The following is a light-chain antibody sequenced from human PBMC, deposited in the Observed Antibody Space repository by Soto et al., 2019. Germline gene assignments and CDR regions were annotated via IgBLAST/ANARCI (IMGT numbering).Light chain of an antibody. V-gene: IGKV3-11*01. CDR1: QSVNNF. CDR2: DAS. CDR3: QQRSIWPPWT. J-gene: IGKJ1*01. Sequence: EIVLTQSPATLSLSPGERATLTCRASQSVNNFLAWYQHKPGQAPRLLIYDASIRAAGVPARFSGSGSGTDFSLTISSLEPEDFAIYYCQQRSIWPPWTFGQGTKVELK.